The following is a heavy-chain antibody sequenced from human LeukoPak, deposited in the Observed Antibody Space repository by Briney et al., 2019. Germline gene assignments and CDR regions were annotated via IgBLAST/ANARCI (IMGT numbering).Heavy chain of an antibody. V-gene: IGHV4-34*01. CDR2: INHSGST. D-gene: IGHD3-10*01. Sequence: SETLSLTCTVSGGSISSYYWSWIRQPPGKGLEWIGEINHSGSTNYNPSLKSRVTISVDTSKNQFSLKLSSVTAADTAVYYCARLALLWFGKYAFDIWGQGTMVTVSS. CDR3: ARLALLWFGKYAFDI. CDR1: GGSISSYY. J-gene: IGHJ3*02.